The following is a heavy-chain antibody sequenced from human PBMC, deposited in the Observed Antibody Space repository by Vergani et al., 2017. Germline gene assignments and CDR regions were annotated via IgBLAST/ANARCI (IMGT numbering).Heavy chain of an antibody. CDR3: ARWGIAVAGTLGDYYYYYGMDV. V-gene: IGHV1-69*02. Sequence: QVQLVQSGAEVKKPGSSVKVSCKASGGTFSSYTISWVRQAPGQGLEWMGRIIPILGIANYAQKFQGRVTITADKSTSTAYMELSSLRSEDTAVYYCARWGIAVAGTLGDYYYYYGMDVWGQGTTVTVSS. D-gene: IGHD6-19*01. CDR2: IIPILGIA. CDR1: GGTFSSYT. J-gene: IGHJ6*02.